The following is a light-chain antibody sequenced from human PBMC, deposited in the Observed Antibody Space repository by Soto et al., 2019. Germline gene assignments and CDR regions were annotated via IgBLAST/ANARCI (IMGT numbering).Light chain of an antibody. J-gene: IGLJ2*01. CDR1: SSDIGSYNY. Sequence: QSALTQPASVSGSPGQSITISCSGTSSDIGSYNYVSWYQQHPGTAPKLMIYDVTNRPSGVSDRFSGSKSGNTASLTISGLQADDEADYYCSSYTTTSTLVVFGGGTKLTVL. CDR2: DVT. V-gene: IGLV2-14*01. CDR3: SSYTTTSTLVV.